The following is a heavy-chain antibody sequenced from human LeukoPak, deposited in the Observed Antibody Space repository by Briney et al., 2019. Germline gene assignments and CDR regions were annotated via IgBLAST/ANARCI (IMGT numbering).Heavy chain of an antibody. J-gene: IGHJ4*02. D-gene: IGHD5-12*01. CDR2: IRYDGSKK. CDR3: VRNHLSGYDRGGDY. CDR1: GFTFSNYG. Sequence: GGSLRLSCAASGFTFSNYGMHWVRRAPGKALEWVTFIRYDGSKKYYADSVKGRFTISRDNAKNSLYLQMNSLRAEDTAFYYCVRNHLSGYDRGGDYWGQGTLVTVSS. V-gene: IGHV3-30*02.